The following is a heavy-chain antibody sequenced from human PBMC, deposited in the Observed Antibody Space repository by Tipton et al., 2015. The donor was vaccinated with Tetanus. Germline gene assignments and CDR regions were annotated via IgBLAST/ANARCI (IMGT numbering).Heavy chain of an antibody. V-gene: IGHV4-39*07. CDR1: GDSISSSSYY. D-gene: IGHD5-24*01. CDR2: IYYSGST. J-gene: IGHJ4*02. Sequence: TLSLTCTVSGDSISSSSYYWGWIRQPPGKGLEWIGNIYYSGSTYYNPSLKSRVTISVDTSKNQFSLNLSSVTAADTAVYYCARGDGSTLHYWGQGTLVTVSS. CDR3: ARGDGSTLHY.